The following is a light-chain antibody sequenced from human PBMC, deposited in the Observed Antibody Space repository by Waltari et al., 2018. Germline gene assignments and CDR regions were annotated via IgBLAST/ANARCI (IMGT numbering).Light chain of an antibody. J-gene: IGLJ3*02. CDR1: SSNLGGNF. Sequence: SVLTQPPSASGTPGQTVTITCSGSSSNLGGNFVYWYQQLPGMAPQLLIFTKNQRPSGVPDRFSGSKSGTSASLAISGLRSDDEAEYYCAAWDDNLTGPLFGGGTKVTVL. CDR2: TKN. CDR3: AAWDDNLTGPL. V-gene: IGLV1-47*01.